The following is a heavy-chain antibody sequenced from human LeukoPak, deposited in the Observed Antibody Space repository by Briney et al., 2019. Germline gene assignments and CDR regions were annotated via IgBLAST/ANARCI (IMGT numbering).Heavy chain of an antibody. CDR2: IYSGGST. CDR3: ARDQYYYGSGSYYNVIPFDY. Sequence: GGSLRLSCAASGFTVSSNYMSWVRQAPGKGLEWVSVIYSGGSTYYADSVKGRFTISRDNSKNTLYLQMNSLRAEDTAVYYCARDQYYYGSGSYYNVIPFDYWGQGTLVTVSS. CDR1: GFTVSSNY. V-gene: IGHV3-66*01. J-gene: IGHJ4*02. D-gene: IGHD3-10*01.